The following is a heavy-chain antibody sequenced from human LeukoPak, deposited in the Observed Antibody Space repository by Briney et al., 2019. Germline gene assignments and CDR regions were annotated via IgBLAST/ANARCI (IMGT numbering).Heavy chain of an antibody. D-gene: IGHD3-10*01. Sequence: ASVKVSCKASGYTFTSYDINWVRQATGQGLEWMGWMNPNSGNTGYAQKFQGRVTMTRNTSISTAYMELSSLRSEDTAVYYCARGGRGKDRRGNYYYYYGMDVWGQGTTVTVSS. CDR3: ARGGRGKDRRGNYYYYYGMDV. V-gene: IGHV1-8*01. CDR1: GYTFTSYD. J-gene: IGHJ6*02. CDR2: MNPNSGNT.